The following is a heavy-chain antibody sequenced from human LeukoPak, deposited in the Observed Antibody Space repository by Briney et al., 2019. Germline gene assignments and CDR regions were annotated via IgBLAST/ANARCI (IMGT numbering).Heavy chain of an antibody. CDR3: ASYHYCSGGSCYRYFDY. CDR2: IYYSGST. Sequence: LRLSCAASGFTFSSYAMHWIRQPPGKGLEWIGSIYYSGSTYYNPSLKSRVTISVDTSKNQSSLKLSSVTAADTAVYYRASYHYCSGGSCYRYFDYWGQGTLVTVSS. J-gene: IGHJ4*02. V-gene: IGHV4-39*07. CDR1: GFTFSSYA. D-gene: IGHD2-15*01.